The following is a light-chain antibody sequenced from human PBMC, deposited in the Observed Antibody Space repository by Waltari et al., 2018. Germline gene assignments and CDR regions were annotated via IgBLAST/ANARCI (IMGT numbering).Light chain of an antibody. V-gene: IGLV8-61*01. CDR3: SLYMGSGIWV. J-gene: IGLJ3*02. Sequence: QTVVTQEPSLSVSPGGTVTLTCALSSGSISSTSYATWYQQTPGQAPRTLVYNATSRSSWVPDRFSGSILGNRAALTLTGAREDDESDYYCSLYMGSGIWVFGGGTKLTVL. CDR1: SGSISSTSY. CDR2: NAT.